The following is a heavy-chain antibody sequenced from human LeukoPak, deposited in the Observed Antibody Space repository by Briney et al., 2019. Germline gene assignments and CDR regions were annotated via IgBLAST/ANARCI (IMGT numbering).Heavy chain of an antibody. Sequence: GGSLRLSCAASGFTFSSYAMSWVRQAPGKGLEWVSAISGSGGSTYYGDSVKGRFTISRDNSRNTLYLQMNDLRAEDTAVYYCAKEGSYPSFDYWGQGTLVTVSS. V-gene: IGHV3-23*01. D-gene: IGHD1-26*01. CDR3: AKEGSYPSFDY. CDR2: ISGSGGST. J-gene: IGHJ4*02. CDR1: GFTFSSYA.